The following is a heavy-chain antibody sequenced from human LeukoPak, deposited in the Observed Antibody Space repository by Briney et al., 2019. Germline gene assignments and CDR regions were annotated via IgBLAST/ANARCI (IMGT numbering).Heavy chain of an antibody. Sequence: GASVKVSCKASGGTFSSYAISWVRQAPGQGLEWMGGIIPIFGTANYAQKFQGRVTITTDESTSTAYMELSSLRSEDTAMYYCARGPRYYYDSSGYYYVDYWGQGTLVTVSS. D-gene: IGHD3-22*01. CDR3: ARGPRYYYDSSGYYYVDY. CDR2: IIPIFGTA. J-gene: IGHJ4*02. CDR1: GGTFSSYA. V-gene: IGHV1-69*05.